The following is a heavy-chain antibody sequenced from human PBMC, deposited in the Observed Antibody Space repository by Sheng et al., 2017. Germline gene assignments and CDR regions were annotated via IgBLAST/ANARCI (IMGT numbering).Heavy chain of an antibody. CDR1: GYSISSGYY. D-gene: IGHD3-16*01. CDR3: ASWAMRDY. J-gene: IGHJ4*02. CDR2: IYHSGST. Sequence: QVQLQESGPGLVKPSETLSLTCAVSGYSISSGYYWGWIRQPPGKGLEWIGSIYHSGSTYYNPSLKSRVTISVDTSKNQFSLKLSSVTAADTAVYYCASWAMRDYWGQGNPGHRLL. V-gene: IGHV4-38-2*01.